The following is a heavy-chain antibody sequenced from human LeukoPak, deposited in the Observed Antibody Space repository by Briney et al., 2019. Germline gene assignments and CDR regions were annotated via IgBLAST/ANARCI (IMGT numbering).Heavy chain of an antibody. Sequence: ASVKVSCKASGYTFTSYDINWVRQATGQGLEWMGWMNPNSGNTGYAQKFQGRVTMTRNTSISTAYMELSSLRAEDTAVYYCARALVPGSYADYWGQGTLVTVSS. J-gene: IGHJ4*02. D-gene: IGHD3-16*01. CDR2: MNPNSGNT. V-gene: IGHV1-8*01. CDR1: GYTFTSYD. CDR3: ARALVPGSYADY.